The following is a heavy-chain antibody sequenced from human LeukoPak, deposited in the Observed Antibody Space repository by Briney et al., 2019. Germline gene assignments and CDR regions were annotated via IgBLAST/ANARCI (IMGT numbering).Heavy chain of an antibody. Sequence: PSETLSLTCAVTGGSIFSSNWWSWVRQAPGKGLEWIAEIYHSGSTNYNPSLKSRVTISVDTSKNQFSLKLSSVTAADTAVYYCARGRYGSGSYVLDYYYYMDVWGKGTTVTISS. CDR2: IYHSGST. CDR3: ARGRYGSGSYVLDYYYYMDV. V-gene: IGHV4-4*02. J-gene: IGHJ6*03. D-gene: IGHD3-10*01. CDR1: GGSIFSSNW.